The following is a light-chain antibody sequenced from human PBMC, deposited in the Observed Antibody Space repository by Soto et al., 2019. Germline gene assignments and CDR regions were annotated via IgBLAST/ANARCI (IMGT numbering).Light chain of an antibody. CDR2: DVS. CDR1: SSDVGGYNY. V-gene: IGLV2-14*01. J-gene: IGLJ1*01. Sequence: QSARTQPASVSGAPGQSSTISCTGTSSDVGGYNYVSWYQQHPGKAPKLMIYDVSNRPSGVSNRFSGSKSGNTASLTISGLQAEDEADYYCSSYTSSSTLYVLGTGTKVTVL. CDR3: SSYTSSSTLYV.